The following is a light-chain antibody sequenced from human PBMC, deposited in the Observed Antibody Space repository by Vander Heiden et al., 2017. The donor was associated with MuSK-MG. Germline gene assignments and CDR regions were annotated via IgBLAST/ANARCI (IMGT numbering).Light chain of an antibody. J-gene: IGLJ1*01. V-gene: IGLV3-1*01. CDR2: QDS. CDR1: KLADKY. Sequence: SYALPQPPSVSVSPGQTASITCSGDKLADKYACWYQQKPGPSHVLVIYQDSKRPSGIPERFSGSNSGNTATLTIRGTKEMDEADYYCQAGDSSNFYVFGTGTKVTVL. CDR3: QAGDSSNFYV.